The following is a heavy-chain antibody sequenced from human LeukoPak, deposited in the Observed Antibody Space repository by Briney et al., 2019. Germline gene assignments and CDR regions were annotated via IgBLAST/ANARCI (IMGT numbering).Heavy chain of an antibody. CDR3: ATERAGVVTLQY. CDR2: ISYDGSNK. CDR1: GFTFSSYD. V-gene: IGHV3-30*03. J-gene: IGHJ4*02. Sequence: GGSLRLSCAASGFTFSSYDMHWVRQATGKGLEWVAVISYDGSNKYYTDSVKGRFTVSRDNSKNTLYLQMNSLRPEDTSVYYCATERAGVVTLQYWGQGTLVTVSS. D-gene: IGHD2-21*02.